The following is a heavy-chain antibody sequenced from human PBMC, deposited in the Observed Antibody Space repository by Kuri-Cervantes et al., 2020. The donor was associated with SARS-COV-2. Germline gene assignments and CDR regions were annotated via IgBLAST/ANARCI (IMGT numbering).Heavy chain of an antibody. CDR2: IHTSGST. V-gene: IGHV4-61*02. J-gene: IGHJ4*02. Sequence: SETLSLTCTVSGGSISSGSYYWSCIRQPAGKGLEWIGRIHTSGSTNYNPSLKSRVTISVDTSKNQFSLKLSSVTAADTAVYYCARDLAYDSSGYAFDYWGQGTLVTVSS. CDR1: GGSISSGSYY. D-gene: IGHD3-22*01. CDR3: ARDLAYDSSGYAFDY.